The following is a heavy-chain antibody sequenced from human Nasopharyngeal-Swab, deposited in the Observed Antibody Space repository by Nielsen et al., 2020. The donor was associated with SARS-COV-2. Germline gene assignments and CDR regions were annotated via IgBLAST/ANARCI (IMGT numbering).Heavy chain of an antibody. V-gene: IGHV1-69*01. CDR3: AKFDDYIWGSYRYTHSGLDY. D-gene: IGHD3-16*02. CDR2: IIPIFGTP. Sequence: WVRQAPGQGLEWMGGIIPIFGTPNYAQKFQGRATITADESTSTAYMELSSLRSEDTAVYYCAKFDDYIWGSYRYTHSGLDYWGQGTLVTVSS. J-gene: IGHJ4*02.